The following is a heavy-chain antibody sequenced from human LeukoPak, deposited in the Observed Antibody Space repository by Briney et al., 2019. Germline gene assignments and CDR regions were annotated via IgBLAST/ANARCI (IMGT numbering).Heavy chain of an antibody. J-gene: IGHJ4*02. V-gene: IGHV4-59*01. Sequence: SETLSLTCTVSGCSISSYYWIWIRQPPGKGLEWIGYIYYSGSTNYNPSLESGVIISVDTSKNHFSLKLSSVTAADTAVHYCARDLGKGGDWGQGTLVTVSS. D-gene: IGHD3-16*01. CDR1: GCSISSYY. CDR3: ARDLGKGGD. CDR2: IYYSGST.